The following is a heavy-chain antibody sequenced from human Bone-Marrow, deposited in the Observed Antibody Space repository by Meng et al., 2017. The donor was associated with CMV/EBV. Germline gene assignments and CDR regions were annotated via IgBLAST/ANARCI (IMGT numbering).Heavy chain of an antibody. D-gene: IGHD3-3*01. CDR1: GFTFSSYG. CDR2: IRYDGSNK. J-gene: IGHJ6*02. CDR3: AKVAYELDYYYGMDV. V-gene: IGHV3-30*02. Sequence: GGSLRLSCAASGFTFSSYGMHWVRQAPGKGLEWVAFIRYDGSNKYYADSVKGRFTISRDNSKNTLYLQMNSLRAEDTAVYYCAKVAYELDYYYGMDVWGQRTTVTVSS.